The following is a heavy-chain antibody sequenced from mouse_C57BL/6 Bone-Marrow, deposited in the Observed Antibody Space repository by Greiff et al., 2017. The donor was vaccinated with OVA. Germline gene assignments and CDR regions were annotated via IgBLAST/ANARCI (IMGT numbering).Heavy chain of an antibody. CDR2: IYPGDGDT. J-gene: IGHJ2*01. V-gene: IGHV1-82*01. CDR1: GYAFSSSW. CDR3: ASILYYFDY. Sequence: VQLQQSGPELVKPGASVKISCKASGYAFSSSWMNWVKQRPGKGLEWIGRIYPGDGDTNYNGKFKGKATLTADKSSSTAYMQLSSLTSEDSAVYFCASILYYFDYWGQGTTRTVSS.